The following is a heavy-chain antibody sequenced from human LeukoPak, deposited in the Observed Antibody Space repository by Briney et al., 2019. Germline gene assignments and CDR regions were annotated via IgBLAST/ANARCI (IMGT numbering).Heavy chain of an antibody. CDR2: INPSGGST. Sequence: ASVKVSCKASGYTFTSYYMHWLRQAPGQGLEWMGIINPSGGSTSYAQKFQGRVTMTRDTSTRTVYMELSSLRSEDTAVYYCARVLWELGLDYWGQGTLVTVSS. J-gene: IGHJ4*02. CDR1: GYTFTSYY. CDR3: ARVLWELGLDY. V-gene: IGHV1-46*01. D-gene: IGHD1-26*01.